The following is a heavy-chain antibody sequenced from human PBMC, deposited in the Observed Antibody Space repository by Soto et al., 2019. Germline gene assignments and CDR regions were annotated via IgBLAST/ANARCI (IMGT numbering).Heavy chain of an antibody. Sequence: GGSLRLSCAASGFTFSSYAMSWVRQAPGKGLEWVSAISGSGGSTYYADSVKGRFTISRDNSKNTLYLQMNSLRAEDTAVYYCAKRGVVVVPAADGGMDYYYYMDVWGKGTTVTVSS. CDR2: ISGSGGST. V-gene: IGHV3-23*01. CDR1: GFTFSSYA. D-gene: IGHD2-2*01. J-gene: IGHJ6*03. CDR3: AKRGVVVVPAADGGMDYYYYMDV.